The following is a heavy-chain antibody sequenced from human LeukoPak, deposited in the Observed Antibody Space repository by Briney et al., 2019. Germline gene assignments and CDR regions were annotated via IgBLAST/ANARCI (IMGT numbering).Heavy chain of an antibody. J-gene: IGHJ6*02. V-gene: IGHV1-2*02. Sequence: ASVKVSCKASGYTFTGYYMHWVRQAPGQGLEWMGWINPNSGGTNYAQKSQGRVTMTRDTSISTAYMELSRLRSDDTAVYYCARKRFGELLLPHYYYGMDVWGQGTTVTVS. CDR1: GYTFTGYY. CDR2: INPNSGGT. D-gene: IGHD3-10*01. CDR3: ARKRFGELLLPHYYYGMDV.